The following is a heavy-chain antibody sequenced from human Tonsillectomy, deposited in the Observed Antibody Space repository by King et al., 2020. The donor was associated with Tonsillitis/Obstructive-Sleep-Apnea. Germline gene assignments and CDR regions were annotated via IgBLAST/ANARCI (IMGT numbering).Heavy chain of an antibody. CDR2: IYWDDDK. CDR3: ARHTVTPYPLDY. V-gene: IGHV2-5*02. D-gene: IGHD4-11*01. J-gene: IGHJ4*02. CDR1: GFSLDTNGVA. Sequence: ITLQESGPTLVKPTQTLTRTCTFSGFSLDTNGVAVGWIRQPPGKALEWLALIYWDDDKRYSPSLKSRLTITKDTSKNQVVLTMTTLDPVDTATYYCARHTVTPYPLDYWGQGTLVTVPA.